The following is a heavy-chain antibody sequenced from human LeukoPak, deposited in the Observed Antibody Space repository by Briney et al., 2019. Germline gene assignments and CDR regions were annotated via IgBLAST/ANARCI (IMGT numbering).Heavy chain of an antibody. CDR2: IYPDDSDT. V-gene: IGHV5-51*01. CDR1: GYSFNDYW. CDR3: AGGAIPYYMDV. J-gene: IGHJ6*03. D-gene: IGHD4/OR15-4a*01. Sequence: GESLKISCKASGYSFNDYWIGWVRQMPGKGLEWMGIIYPDDSDTRYSPSFQGQVTISGDKSISTAYLQWSSLKASDTAIYYCAGGAIPYYMDVWGKGTTVTVSS.